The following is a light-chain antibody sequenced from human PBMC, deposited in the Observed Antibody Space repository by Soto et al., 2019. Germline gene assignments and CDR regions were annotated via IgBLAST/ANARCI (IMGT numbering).Light chain of an antibody. J-gene: IGKJ1*01. CDR1: QSVSSY. CDR3: QQRSNWPPT. CDR2: DAS. V-gene: IGKV3-11*01. Sequence: EIVLTQSPATRSLSPGERATLSCRASQSVSSYLAWYQQKPGQAPRLLIYDASNRATGIPARFSGSGSGTDFTLTISSLEPEEFAGYYCQQRSNWPPTFGQGTKVEIK.